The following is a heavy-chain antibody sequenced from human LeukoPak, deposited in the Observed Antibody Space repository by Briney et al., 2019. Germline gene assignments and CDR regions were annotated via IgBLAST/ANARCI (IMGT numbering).Heavy chain of an antibody. CDR1: GYTFTVYY. D-gene: IGHD6-19*01. J-gene: IGHJ4*02. V-gene: IGHV1-2*02. CDR2: INPYSGDT. Sequence: GASVKVSFKSSGYTFTVYYMHWVRQAPGQGLEWMGWINPYSGDTNYAQKFQGRVTMTRDTSISTAYMELSRLRSDDTAVYYCARGGSSGWYYFDYWGQGTLVTVSS. CDR3: ARGGSSGWYYFDY.